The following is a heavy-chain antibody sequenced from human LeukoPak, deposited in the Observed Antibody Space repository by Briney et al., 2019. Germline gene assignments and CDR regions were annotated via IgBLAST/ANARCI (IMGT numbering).Heavy chain of an antibody. CDR1: GFTFSNYW. J-gene: IGHJ4*02. CDR2: INWNGGST. CDR3: AGGDRSGWYFDY. V-gene: IGHV3-20*04. D-gene: IGHD6-19*01. Sequence: PGGSLRLSCAASGFTFSNYWMSWVRQAPGKGLEWVSGINWNGGSTGYADSVKGRFTISRDNAKNSLYLQMNSLRAEDTALYYCAGGDRSGWYFDYWGQGTLVTVSS.